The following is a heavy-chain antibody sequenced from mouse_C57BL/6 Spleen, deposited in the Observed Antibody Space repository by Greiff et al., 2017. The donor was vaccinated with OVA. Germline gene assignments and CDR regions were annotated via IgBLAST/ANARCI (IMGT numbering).Heavy chain of an antibody. D-gene: IGHD1-1*01. J-gene: IGHJ1*03. V-gene: IGHV5-16*01. CDR2: INYDGSST. Sequence: VVESEGGLVQPGSSMKLSCTASGFTFSDYYMAWVRQVPEKGLEWVANINYDGSSTYYLDSLKSRFIISRDNAKNILYLQMSSLKSEDTATYYCARDLITTVVAHWYFDVWGTGTTVTVSS. CDR3: ARDLITTVVAHWYFDV. CDR1: GFTFSDYY.